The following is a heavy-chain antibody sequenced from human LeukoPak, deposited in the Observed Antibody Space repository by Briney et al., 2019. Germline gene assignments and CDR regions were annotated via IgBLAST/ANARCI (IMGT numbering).Heavy chain of an antibody. V-gene: IGHV3-23*01. J-gene: IGHJ4*02. CDR2: MSASGSHT. CDR1: GFTFSDFA. CDR3: AKVRSGNNYYFDY. Sequence: GGSLRRSCAASGFTFSDFAMSWVRQAPGKGLEWVSGMSASGSHTHSADFVKGRFTISRYNFKNTLYLQMNGLRVEDTAVYYCAKVRSGNNYYFDYWGQGTLVTVSS. D-gene: IGHD1/OR15-1a*01.